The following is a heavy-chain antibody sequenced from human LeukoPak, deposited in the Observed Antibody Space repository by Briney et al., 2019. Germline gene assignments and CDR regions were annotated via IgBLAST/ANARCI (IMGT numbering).Heavy chain of an antibody. CDR1: GYTFTGYY. V-gene: IGHV1-2*02. J-gene: IGHJ3*02. CDR2: INPNSGGT. D-gene: IGHD2-15*01. Sequence: ASVKVSCKASGYTFTGYYMHWVRQAPGQGLEWMGWINPNSGGTNYAQKFQGRVTMTEDTSTDTAYMELSSLRSEDTAVYYCATDGLPHAFDIWGQGTMVTVSS. CDR3: ATDGLPHAFDI.